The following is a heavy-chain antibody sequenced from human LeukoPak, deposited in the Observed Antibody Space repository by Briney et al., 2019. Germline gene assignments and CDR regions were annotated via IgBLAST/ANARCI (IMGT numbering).Heavy chain of an antibody. J-gene: IGHJ4*02. D-gene: IGHD2-2*01. CDR3: SIVVVPAATLDYFDY. Sequence: PSETLSLTCAVYGGSFSGYYWSWSRQPPGKGLEWIGEINHSGSTNYNPSLKSRVTISVDTSKNQFSLKLSSVTAADTAVYYCSIVVVPAATLDYFDYWGQGTLVTVSS. CDR1: GGSFSGYY. CDR2: INHSGST. V-gene: IGHV4-34*01.